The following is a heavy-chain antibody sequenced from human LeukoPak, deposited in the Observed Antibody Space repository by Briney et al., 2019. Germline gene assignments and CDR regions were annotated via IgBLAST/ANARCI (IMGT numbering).Heavy chain of an antibody. CDR1: GFTFSSYG. V-gene: IGHV3-23*01. CDR3: AKPPRGSGEDY. CDR2: ISGSGGST. D-gene: IGHD3-10*01. Sequence: GGSLRLSCAASGFTFSSYGMSWVRQAPGEGLEWVPAISGSGGSTYYADSVKGRFTISRDNSKNTLYLQMNSLRAEDTAVYYCAKPPRGSGEDYWGQGTLVTVSS. J-gene: IGHJ4*02.